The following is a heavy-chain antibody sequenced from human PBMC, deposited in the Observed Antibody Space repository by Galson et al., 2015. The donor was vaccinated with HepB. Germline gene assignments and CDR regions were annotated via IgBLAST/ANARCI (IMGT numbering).Heavy chain of an antibody. V-gene: IGHV3-33*06. CDR1: GFTFSSYG. J-gene: IGHJ4*02. Sequence: SLRLSCAASGFTFSSYGMHWVRQAPGKGLEWVAVIWYDGSNKYYADSVKGRFTISRDNSKNTLYLQMNSLRAEDTAVYYCAKDDRAFITMVRGVRAFGDYWGQGTLVTVSS. CDR3: AKDDRAFITMVRGVRAFGDY. CDR2: IWYDGSNK. D-gene: IGHD3-10*01.